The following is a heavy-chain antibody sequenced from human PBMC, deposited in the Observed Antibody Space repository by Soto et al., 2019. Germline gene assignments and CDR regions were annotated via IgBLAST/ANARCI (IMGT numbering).Heavy chain of an antibody. CDR3: ARIPRAYYYYGMDV. CDR1: GFSLSTSGMC. CDR2: IDWDDDK. J-gene: IGHJ6*02. V-gene: IGHV2-70*01. Sequence: SGPTLVNPTQTLTLTCTFSGFSLSTSGMCVSWIRQPPGKALEWLALIDWDDDKYYSTSLKTRLTISKDTSKNQVVLTMTNMDPVDTATYYCARIPRAYYYYGMDVWGQGTTVTVSS.